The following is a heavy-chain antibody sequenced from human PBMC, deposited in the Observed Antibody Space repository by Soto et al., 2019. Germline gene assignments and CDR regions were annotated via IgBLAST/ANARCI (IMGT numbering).Heavy chain of an antibody. V-gene: IGHV1-69*02. Sequence: QVQLVQSGAEVKKPGSSVKVSCKASGGTFSSYTISWVRQAPGQGLEWMGRIIPILGIANYAQKFQCRVTITADKSTSTAYMELSSLRSEDTAVYYCAMKGAVAGPFLDYWGQGTLVTVSS. D-gene: IGHD6-19*01. J-gene: IGHJ4*02. CDR3: AMKGAVAGPFLDY. CDR2: IIPILGIA. CDR1: GGTFSSYT.